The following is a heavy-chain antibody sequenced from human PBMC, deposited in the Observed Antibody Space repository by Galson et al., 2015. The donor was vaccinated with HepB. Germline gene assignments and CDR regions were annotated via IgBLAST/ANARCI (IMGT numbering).Heavy chain of an antibody. CDR1: GFTFSDYY. V-gene: IGHV3-11*06. CDR2: ISYSNNYR. D-gene: IGHD3-10*01. CDR3: ARDGGVRGVKNDAFDI. Sequence: SLRLSCAASGFTFSDYYRSGIRQAPGKGLVWVSYISYSNNYRKYADSVKGRFTISRDNAKNSLYLQMNSLRAEDTAVYYCARDGGVRGVKNDAFDIWGQGTMVAVSS. J-gene: IGHJ3*02.